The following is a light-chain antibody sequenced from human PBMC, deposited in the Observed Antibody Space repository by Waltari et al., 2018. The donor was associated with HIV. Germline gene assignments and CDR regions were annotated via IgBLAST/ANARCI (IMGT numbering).Light chain of an antibody. CDR3: QQYGSSPYT. V-gene: IGKV3-20*01. J-gene: IGKJ2*01. Sequence: EIVLTQSPGTLSLSPGEGATLSCRARQSVSSSYLAWYQQKPGQAPRLLIYGASSRATGSPDSFSGSGSGTDFTLTISRLEPEDFAVYYCQQYGSSPYTFGQGTKLEIK. CDR2: GAS. CDR1: QSVSSSY.